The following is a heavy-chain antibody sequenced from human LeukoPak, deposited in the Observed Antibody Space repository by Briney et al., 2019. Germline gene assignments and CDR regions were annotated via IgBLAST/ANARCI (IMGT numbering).Heavy chain of an antibody. J-gene: IGHJ4*02. V-gene: IGHV3-43*01. D-gene: IGHD3-3*01. CDR1: GFTFDDYT. Sequence: GGSLRLSCAASGFTFDDYTMHWVRQAPGKGLEWVSLISWDGGSTYYADSVKGRFTISRDNSKNSLYLQMNSLRTEDTALYYCAKDMVPHYYDFWSPGDYWGQGTLVTVSS. CDR2: ISWDGGST. CDR3: AKDMVPHYYDFWSPGDY.